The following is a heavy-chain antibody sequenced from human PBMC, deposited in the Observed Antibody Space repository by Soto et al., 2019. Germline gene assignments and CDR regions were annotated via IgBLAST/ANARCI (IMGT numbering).Heavy chain of an antibody. V-gene: IGHV3-30*04. CDR2: IGNDSVNK. D-gene: IGHD2-8*01. Sequence: QVRLVESGGGVVQPGRSLRLSCAASGFVFGNYAMHWVRQAPGKGPEWVTVIGNDSVNKYYADSVRGRVTISRDDSKNTLDLEMNSLRVEDSAVYYCARDPVSCVPDYFDRWGQGTLVTVSS. J-gene: IGHJ4*02. CDR1: GFVFGNYA. CDR3: ARDPVSCVPDYFDR.